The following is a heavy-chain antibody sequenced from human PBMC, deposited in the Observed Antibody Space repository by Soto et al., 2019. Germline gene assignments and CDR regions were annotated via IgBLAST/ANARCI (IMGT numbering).Heavy chain of an antibody. CDR1: GYTFTSYG. D-gene: IGHD2-8*02. J-gene: IGHJ6*03. CDR2: ISAYNGNT. V-gene: IGHV1-18*01. CDR3: ATRCSPEPGVHYHGCGVV. Sequence: ASVKVSCKASGYTFTSYGISWVRQAPGQGLEWMGWISAYNGNTNYAQKLQGRVTMTTDTSTSTAYMELRSLRSDDTAVYYCATRCSPEPGVHYHGCGVVLCKGTTV.